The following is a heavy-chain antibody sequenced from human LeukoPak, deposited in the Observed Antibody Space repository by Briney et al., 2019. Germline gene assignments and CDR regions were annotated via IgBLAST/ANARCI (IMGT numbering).Heavy chain of an antibody. CDR2: ISGSGGST. V-gene: IGHV3-23*01. CDR1: GFTFSSYA. D-gene: IGHD2-2*01. Sequence: QTGGSLRLSCAASGFTFSSYAMSWVRQAPGKGLEWVSAISGSGGSTYYADSVKGRFTISRDNSKNTLYLQMNSLRAEDTAVYYCARGDCISTSCSSGHFAYWGQGTLVTVSS. CDR3: ARGDCISTSCSSGHFAY. J-gene: IGHJ4*02.